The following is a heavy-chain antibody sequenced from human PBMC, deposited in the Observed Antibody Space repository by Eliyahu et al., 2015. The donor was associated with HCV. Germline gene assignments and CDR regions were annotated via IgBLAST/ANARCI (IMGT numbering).Heavy chain of an antibody. J-gene: IGHJ4*02. D-gene: IGHD5-18*01. CDR1: GFSLSTSGVG. CDR3: AHMGGYSYGSERISFDY. Sequence: QITLKESGPTLVKPTQTLTLTCTFSGFSLSTSGVGVGWIRQPPGKALEWLALIYWDDDKRYSPSLKSRLTITKDTSKNQVVLTMTNMDPVDTATYYCAHMGGYSYGSERISFDYWGQGTLVTVSS. V-gene: IGHV2-5*02. CDR2: IYWDDDK.